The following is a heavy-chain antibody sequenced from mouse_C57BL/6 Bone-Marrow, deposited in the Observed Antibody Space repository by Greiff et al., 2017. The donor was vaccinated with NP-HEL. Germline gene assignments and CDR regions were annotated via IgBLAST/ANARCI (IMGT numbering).Heavy chain of an antibody. CDR3: ARDPTMVTYDAMDY. CDR2: NDPSDSYT. CDR1: GYTFTSYW. V-gene: IGHV1-50*01. J-gene: IGHJ4*01. D-gene: IGHD2-9*01. Sequence: VQLQQSGAELVKPGASVKLSCKASGYTFTSYWMQWVKQRPGQGLEWIGENDPSDSYTNYNQKFKGKATLTLDTSTSTAYMQLSSLTSEDPAVYYCARDPTMVTYDAMDYWGQGTSVTVSS.